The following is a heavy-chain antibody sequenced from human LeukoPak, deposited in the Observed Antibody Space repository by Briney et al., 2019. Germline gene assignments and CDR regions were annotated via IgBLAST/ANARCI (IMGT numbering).Heavy chain of an antibody. V-gene: IGHV3-53*04. D-gene: IGHD6-19*01. CDR1: GFTVSSNY. Sequence: GGSLRLSCAASGFTVSSNYMSWVRQAPGKGLEWVSVIYSGSSSTYYTDSVKGRFTISRHNSKNTLYLQMNSLRAEDTAVYHCVRVGSGWYDFDYWGQGTLVTVSS. J-gene: IGHJ4*02. CDR3: VRVGSGWYDFDY. CDR2: IYSGSSST.